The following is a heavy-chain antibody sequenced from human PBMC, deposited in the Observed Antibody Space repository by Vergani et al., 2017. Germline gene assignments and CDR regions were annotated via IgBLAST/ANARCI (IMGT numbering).Heavy chain of an antibody. V-gene: IGHV3-23*01. D-gene: IGHD2/OR15-2a*01. CDR2: ISGPGLST. CDR1: GFTFSNSA. CDR3: VKEKIDLGSYFFDS. Sequence: EVHLLESGGGLVQSGGSLRLSCAASGFTFSNSAVSGVRQAPGRGLALVSSISGPGLSTYYADSVKGRFSISRDNSKNTVFLQMHRLRAEDTAIYYCVKEKIDLGSYFFDSWGHGILVTVAS. J-gene: IGHJ4*01.